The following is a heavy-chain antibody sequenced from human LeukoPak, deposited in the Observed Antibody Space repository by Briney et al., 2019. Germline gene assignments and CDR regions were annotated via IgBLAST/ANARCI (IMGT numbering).Heavy chain of an antibody. CDR2: IYYSGST. D-gene: IGHD3-22*01. CDR1: GGSISSYY. V-gene: IGHV4-59*08. Sequence: PSETLSLTCTVSGGSISSYYWSWIRRPPGKGLEWIGYIYYSGSTNYNPSLKSRVTISVDTSKNQFSLKLSSVTAADTAVYYCARRDSSGYPFDYWGQGTLVTVSS. CDR3: ARRDSSGYPFDY. J-gene: IGHJ4*02.